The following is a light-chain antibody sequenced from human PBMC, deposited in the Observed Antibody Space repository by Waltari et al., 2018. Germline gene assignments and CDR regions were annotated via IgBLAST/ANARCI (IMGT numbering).Light chain of an antibody. CDR1: QSVSSSY. V-gene: IGKV3-20*01. CDR2: GAS. J-gene: IGKJ1*01. CDR3: QQYGSSPRT. Sequence: EIVLTQSPGTLSLSPGERATLPCRASQSVSSSYLAWYQQKPGQAPRLLIYGASSRATGIPDRFSGSGSGTDFTLTISRLVPEDCAVYYCQQYGSSPRTFGQGTKVEIK.